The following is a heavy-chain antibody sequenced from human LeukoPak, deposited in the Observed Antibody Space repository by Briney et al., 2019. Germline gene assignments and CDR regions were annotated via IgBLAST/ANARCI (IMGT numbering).Heavy chain of an antibody. J-gene: IGHJ4*02. CDR1: VYSISSGYY. CDR2: FYHSGTT. D-gene: IGHD2-21*01. CDR3: ARDRIPPSYDY. Sequence: SETLSLTCTVSVYSISSGYYWGWIRQPPGKGLEWIGSFYHSGTTYYNPSLKSRVTISVDTSKNQFSLKLSSVTAADTAVYYCARDRIPPSYDYWGQGTLVTVSS. V-gene: IGHV4-38-2*02.